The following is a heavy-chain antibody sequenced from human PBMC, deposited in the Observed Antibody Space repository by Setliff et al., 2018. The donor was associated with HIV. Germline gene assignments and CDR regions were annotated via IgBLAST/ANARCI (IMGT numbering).Heavy chain of an antibody. J-gene: IGHJ6*02. CDR1: GYNFVDYS. CDR2: IYPVDSET. CDR3: ARPRGNDYAGSGFDN. V-gene: IGHV5-51*01. Sequence: PGESLKISCQGSGYNFVDYSIAWVRQVPGKGLEWMGIIYPVDSETRYSPSFQGQVTISADKSINTAYLQWTTLKASDSAMYYCARPRGNDYAGSGFDNWGQGTTVTVSS. D-gene: IGHD2-2*01.